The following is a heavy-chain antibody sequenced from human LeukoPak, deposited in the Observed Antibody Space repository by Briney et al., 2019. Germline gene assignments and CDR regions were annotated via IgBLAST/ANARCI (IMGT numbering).Heavy chain of an antibody. CDR3: ARVGGYYPSHWYFDL. J-gene: IGHJ2*01. Sequence: ASVKVSCKASGYTFTSCGISWVRQAPGQGLEWMGWISAYNGNTNYAQKLQGRVTMTTDTSTSTAYMELRSLRSDDTAVYYCARVGGYYPSHWYFDLWGRGTLVTVSS. CDR2: ISAYNGNT. V-gene: IGHV1-18*01. CDR1: GYTFTSCG. D-gene: IGHD3-22*01.